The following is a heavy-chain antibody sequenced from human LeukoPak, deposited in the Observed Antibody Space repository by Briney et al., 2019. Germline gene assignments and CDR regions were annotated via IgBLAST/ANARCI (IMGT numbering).Heavy chain of an antibody. CDR1: GFTFDDYA. Sequence: GGSLRLSCAASGFTFDDYAMHWVRQAPGKGLEWVSLISGDGGSTYYADSVKGRFTISRDNSKNSLYLQMNSLRTEDTALSYCAKGPSGGSGYYYYYYYMDVWGKGTTVTVSS. CDR2: ISGDGGST. J-gene: IGHJ6*03. CDR3: AKGPSGGSGYYYYYYYMDV. V-gene: IGHV3-43*02. D-gene: IGHD3-10*01.